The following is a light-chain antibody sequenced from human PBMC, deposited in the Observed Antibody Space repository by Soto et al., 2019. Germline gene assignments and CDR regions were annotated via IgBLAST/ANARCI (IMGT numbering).Light chain of an antibody. CDR1: SSDVGGYNY. CDR2: DVS. J-gene: IGLJ2*01. Sequence: QSALTQPASVSGSPGQSITISCTGTSSDVGGYNYVSWYQQHPGKAPKLMIYDVSNRPSGVSNRFSGSKSGNTASLTISGLLAEDDADYYCSSYTTSSTRGVVFGGGTKVTVL. V-gene: IGLV2-14*01. CDR3: SSYTTSSTRGVV.